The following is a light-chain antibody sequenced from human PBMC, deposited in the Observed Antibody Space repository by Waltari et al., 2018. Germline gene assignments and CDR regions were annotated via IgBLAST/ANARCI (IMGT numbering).Light chain of an antibody. CDR2: GAS. Sequence: IVLTQSPGTLSLSPRERATLSCRASQSVSSSYLAWYQQKPGQAPRVLIHGASNRATGIPDRFSGSGSGTDFTLTISRLEPEDFAVYYCQQYGSSPWTFGQGTKVEIK. CDR3: QQYGSSPWT. CDR1: QSVSSSY. V-gene: IGKV3-20*01. J-gene: IGKJ1*01.